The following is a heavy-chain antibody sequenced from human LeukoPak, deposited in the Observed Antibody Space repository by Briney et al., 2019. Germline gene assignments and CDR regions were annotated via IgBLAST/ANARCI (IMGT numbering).Heavy chain of an antibody. D-gene: IGHD1-20*01. V-gene: IGHV1-69*13. J-gene: IGHJ4*02. Sequence: GASVKVSCKASGGTFSNYAISWVRQAPGQGLEWMGGIIPIFGTRNYAQKFQGRVTVTDDESTSTAYMELSSLRSDDTAVYYCARPHRAYNWNGPPLHFFDHWGQGTLVTVSS. CDR2: IIPIFGTR. CDR1: GGTFSNYA. CDR3: ARPHRAYNWNGPPLHFFDH.